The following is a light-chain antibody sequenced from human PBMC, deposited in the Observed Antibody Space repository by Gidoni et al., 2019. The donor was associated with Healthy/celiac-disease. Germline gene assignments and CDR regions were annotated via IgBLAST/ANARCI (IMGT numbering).Light chain of an antibody. V-gene: IGKV1-5*01. CDR1: QSISSW. J-gene: IGKJ1*01. CDR3: QQYNSYPRT. CDR2: YAS. Sequence: GDRATITCRASQSISSWLAWYQQKPGKAPELLIYYASCLESGVPSRFIGSGSGTEVTLTISSLQPDDFATYYCQQYNSYPRTFGQGTKVEIK.